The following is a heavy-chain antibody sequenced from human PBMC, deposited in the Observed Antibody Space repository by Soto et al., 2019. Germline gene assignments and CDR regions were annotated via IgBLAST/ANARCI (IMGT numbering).Heavy chain of an antibody. CDR3: ARGSYYSGWV. Sequence: PSQTLSLTCAISGDSVSSTSTAWSCIRQSPSRGLEWLGRTYYRSNWYTDYAVSVKSRITISPDTSKNQFSLQLNSVTPEDTAVYYCARGSYYSGWVWGQGTLVTVSS. CDR1: GDSVSSTSTA. J-gene: IGHJ4*02. D-gene: IGHD6-19*01. CDR2: TYYRSNWYT. V-gene: IGHV6-1*01.